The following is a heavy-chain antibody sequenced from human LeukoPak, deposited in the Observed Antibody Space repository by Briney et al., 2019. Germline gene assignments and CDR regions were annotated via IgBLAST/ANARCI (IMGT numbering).Heavy chain of an antibody. CDR3: ARRLTMVRGVSGTDAFDI. CDR1: GGTFSNYA. CDR2: LIPMFDTP. V-gene: IGHV1-69*06. Sequence: SVKVSCKASGGTFSNYAISWVRQAPGQGLEWMGGLIPMFDTPNYAQTFQGRVTITADKSTSTAYMELSSLRSEDTAVYYCARRLTMVRGVSGTDAFDIWGQGTMVTVSS. J-gene: IGHJ3*02. D-gene: IGHD3-10*01.